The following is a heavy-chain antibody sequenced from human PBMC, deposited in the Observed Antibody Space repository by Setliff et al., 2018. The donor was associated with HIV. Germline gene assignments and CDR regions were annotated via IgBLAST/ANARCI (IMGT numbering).Heavy chain of an antibody. V-gene: IGHV4-39*01. D-gene: IGHD3-16*01. CDR3: VRDYMWAFDY. Sequence: PSETLSLTCTVSGGSISSSSYYWGWIRQPPGKGLEWIGTIYYSGNTYYNPSLKSRVTISVDTSKDQISPKLSSVTAADTAVYYCVRDYMWAFDYWGQGTLVTVSS. CDR2: IYYSGNT. J-gene: IGHJ4*02. CDR1: GGSISSSSYY.